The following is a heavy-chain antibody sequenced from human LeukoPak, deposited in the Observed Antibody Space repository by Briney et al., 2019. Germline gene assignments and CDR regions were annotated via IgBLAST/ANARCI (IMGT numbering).Heavy chain of an antibody. Sequence: PGGSLRLSCAASGFTFSDYYMNWIRQAPGKGLEWLSYISSSSGSISYAGSLKGRFTISRDNAKNSLYLQMNSLRAEDTAVYYCARVGWGFGELSLGYWGQGTLVTVSS. CDR3: ARVGWGFGELSLGY. D-gene: IGHD3-10*01. V-gene: IGHV3-11*01. J-gene: IGHJ4*02. CDR2: ISSSSGSI. CDR1: GFTFSDYY.